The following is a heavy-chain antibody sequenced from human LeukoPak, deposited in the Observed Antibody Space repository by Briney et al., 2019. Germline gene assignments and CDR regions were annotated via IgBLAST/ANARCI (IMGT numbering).Heavy chain of an antibody. CDR2: INPNSGGT. CDR3: ARVGSSSDAFDI. Sequence: ASVKVSCKASGYTFTGYYMHWVRQAPGQGLEWMGWINPNSGGTNYAQKFQGRVTMTRDTSISAAYMELSRLRSDDTAVYYCARVGSSSDAFDIWGQGTMVTVSS. CDR1: GYTFTGYY. V-gene: IGHV1-2*02. J-gene: IGHJ3*02. D-gene: IGHD2-15*01.